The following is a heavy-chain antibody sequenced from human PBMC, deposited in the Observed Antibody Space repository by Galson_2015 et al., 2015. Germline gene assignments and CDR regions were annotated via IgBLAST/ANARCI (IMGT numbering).Heavy chain of an antibody. Sequence: SLRLSCAASGFTFSSYCMNWVRQAPGKGLEWVSRISGSGSNISYADSVKGRFTISRDNAKNTLYLQMNSLRAEDTAVYYCARDTIGYIYRYHYYFDYWGQGTLVTVSS. J-gene: IGHJ4*02. V-gene: IGHV3-21*05. CDR2: ISGSGSNI. CDR1: GFTFSSYC. CDR3: ARDTIGYIYRYHYYFDY. D-gene: IGHD5-18*01.